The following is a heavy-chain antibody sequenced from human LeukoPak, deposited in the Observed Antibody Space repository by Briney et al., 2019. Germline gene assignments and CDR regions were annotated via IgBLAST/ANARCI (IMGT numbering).Heavy chain of an antibody. V-gene: IGHV3-11*04. D-gene: IGHD2-8*01. Sequence: GGSLRLSCAASGFTFGDYYMTWIRQAPGKGLEWVSYISSRSGSSIYYGDSVKGRFTVSRDNAKNSLYLQLNSLRGEDTAAYYCARVYLERLTAVYFDHWGQGTWVTVSP. CDR3: ARVYLERLTAVYFDH. CDR2: ISSRSGSSI. CDR1: GFTFGDYY. J-gene: IGHJ4*02.